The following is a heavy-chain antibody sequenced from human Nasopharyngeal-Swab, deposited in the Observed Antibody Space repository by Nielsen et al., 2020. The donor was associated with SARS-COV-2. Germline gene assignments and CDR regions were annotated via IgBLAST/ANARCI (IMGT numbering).Heavy chain of an antibody. J-gene: IGHJ4*02. CDR1: GFTFSGYG. V-gene: IGHV3-23*01. CDR3: AKGNNWNSFDF. Sequence: GGSLRLSCAASGFTFSGYGMSWVRQAPGKGLEGVSGISDGGRATYYADSVKGRFTVSRDNSKNILYLQMNSLRVEDTGLYYCAKGNNWNSFDFWGQGTLVTVSP. D-gene: IGHD5-24*01. CDR2: ISDGGRAT.